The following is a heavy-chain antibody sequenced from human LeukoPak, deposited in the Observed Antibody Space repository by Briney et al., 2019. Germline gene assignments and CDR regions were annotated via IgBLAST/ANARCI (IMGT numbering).Heavy chain of an antibody. V-gene: IGHV3-9*01. J-gene: IGHJ4*02. CDR2: ISWNSGSI. D-gene: IGHD6-25*01. CDR3: AKESSATFDY. CDR1: GFTFDDYA. Sequence: PGGSLRLSCAASGFTFDDYAMHWVRHAPGKGLEWVSGISWNSGSIGYADSVKGRFTISRDNAKNSLYLQMNSLRAEDTALYYCAKESSATFDYWGQGTLVTVSS.